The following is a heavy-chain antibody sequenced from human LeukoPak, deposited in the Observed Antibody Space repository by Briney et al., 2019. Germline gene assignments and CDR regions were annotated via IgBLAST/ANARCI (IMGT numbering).Heavy chain of an antibody. Sequence: ASVKVSCEASGYSFTSYGITWVRQAPGQGLEWMGWISAYNGNTDYAQKLQGRVTMTTDTPTNTAYMELRSLRSDDTALYYCARDNRYFDLWGRGTLVTVSS. V-gene: IGHV1-18*01. CDR3: ARDNRYFDL. CDR2: ISAYNGNT. D-gene: IGHD1-14*01. J-gene: IGHJ2*01. CDR1: GYSFTSYG.